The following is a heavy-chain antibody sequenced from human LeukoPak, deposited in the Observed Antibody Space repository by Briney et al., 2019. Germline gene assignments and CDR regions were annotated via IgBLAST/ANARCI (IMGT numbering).Heavy chain of an antibody. Sequence: PSETLSLTCAVYGGSFSGYYWSWIRQPPGKGLEWIGEINHSGSTNYNPSLKSRVTISVDTSKNQFSLKLSSVTAADTAVCYCARGQARITIFGVVMELRYNWFDPWGQGTLVTVSS. V-gene: IGHV4-34*01. CDR3: ARGQARITIFGVVMELRYNWFDP. CDR1: GGSFSGYY. J-gene: IGHJ5*02. D-gene: IGHD3-3*01. CDR2: INHSGST.